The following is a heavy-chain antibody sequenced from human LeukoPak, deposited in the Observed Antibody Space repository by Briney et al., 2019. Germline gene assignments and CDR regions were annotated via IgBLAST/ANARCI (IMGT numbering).Heavy chain of an antibody. CDR1: GGSLRSSGHW. V-gene: IGHV4-39*01. CDR2: IHYSGKV. Sequence: SETLSLTCTVSGGSLRSSGHWWVWIRQPPGKGLEWIGSIHYSGKVYYNPSLKSRVTTSVDTSTNQFSLRLSSATAADTAIYYCARQSGDQSSAWYFDAWGQGTLVTVSS. D-gene: IGHD6-19*01. J-gene: IGHJ4*02. CDR3: ARQSGDQSSAWYFDA.